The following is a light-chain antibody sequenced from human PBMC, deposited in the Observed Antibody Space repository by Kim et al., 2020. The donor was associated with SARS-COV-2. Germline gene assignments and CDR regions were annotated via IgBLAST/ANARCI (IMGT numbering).Light chain of an antibody. CDR2: ITY. J-gene: IGKJ5*01. CDR3: KQYGSIPRT. CDR1: QSDISNN. V-gene: IGKV3-20*01. Sequence: PRERATLSVRASQSDISNNLAWYQQKPGKDPRLLIYITYTRASGIPDRFRGSGSGTDFTLTIRNLEPEDCEVDYCKQYGSIPRTFGQETRLEIK.